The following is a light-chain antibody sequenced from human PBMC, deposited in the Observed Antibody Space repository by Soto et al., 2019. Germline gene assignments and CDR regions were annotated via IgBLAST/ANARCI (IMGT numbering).Light chain of an antibody. J-gene: IGKJ2*01. V-gene: IGKV1-5*01. CDR1: QSISTW. Sequence: DIQMTQSPSTLSASVGDRVTITCRASQSISTWLAWYQQKPGKAPKYLIYDASTLESGVPSRFSGSASGTEFTLPISSLQPDDFATYYCQQYSSYPYTFGQGTKLEIK. CDR2: DAS. CDR3: QQYSSYPYT.